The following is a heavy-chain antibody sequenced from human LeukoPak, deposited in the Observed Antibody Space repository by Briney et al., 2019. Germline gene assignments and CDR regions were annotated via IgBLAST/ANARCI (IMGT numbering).Heavy chain of an antibody. CDR1: GGSISNFY. V-gene: IGHV4-59*01. D-gene: IGHD6-13*01. J-gene: IGHJ4*02. Sequence: SETLSLTCTVSGGSISNFYWSWIRRPPGKGLEWIGYIYYSGSTDYNPSLKSRVTISVDTSKNQFSLKLSSVTAADTAVYYCAGWSIAAAGRLDYWGQGTLVTVSS. CDR3: AGWSIAAAGRLDY. CDR2: IYYSGST.